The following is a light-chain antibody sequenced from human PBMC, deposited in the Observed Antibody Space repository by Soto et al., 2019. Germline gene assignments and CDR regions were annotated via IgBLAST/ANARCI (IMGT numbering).Light chain of an antibody. CDR2: HAS. V-gene: IGKV3-20*01. CDR3: QQYGTSPPVYA. Sequence: EIVLTQSPGTLSLSPGERATLSCRTSQSVSNTYLAWYQQKPGQAPRLLIYHASSRATGIPGRFSGSGSGTDFNLTISRLEPEDFAVYYCQQYGTSPPVYAFGQGTKLEI. J-gene: IGKJ2*01. CDR1: QSVSNTY.